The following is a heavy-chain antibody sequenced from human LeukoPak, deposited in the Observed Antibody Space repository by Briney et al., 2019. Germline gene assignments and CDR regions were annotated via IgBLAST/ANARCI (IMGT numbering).Heavy chain of an antibody. D-gene: IGHD3/OR15-3a*01. Sequence: SETLSLTCTVSGGSISSSSYYWGWIRQPPGKGLEWIGSIYYSGSTYYNPSLKSRVTISVDTSKNQFSLKLSSVTAADTAVYYCAREMRGLVRNNWFDPWGQGTLVTVSS. CDR1: GGSISSSSYY. CDR2: IYYSGST. V-gene: IGHV4-39*01. J-gene: IGHJ5*02. CDR3: AREMRGLVRNNWFDP.